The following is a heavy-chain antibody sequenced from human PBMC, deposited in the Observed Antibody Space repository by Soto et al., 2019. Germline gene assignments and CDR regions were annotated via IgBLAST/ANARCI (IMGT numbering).Heavy chain of an antibody. J-gene: IGHJ6*02. CDR2: MNPNSGNT. CDR1: GYTFTSYD. V-gene: IGHV1-8*01. CDR3: AGWPAGYYYYGMDV. D-gene: IGHD1-1*01. Sequence: QVQLVQSGAEVKKPGASVKVSCKASGYTFTSYDINWVRQATGQGLEWMGWMNPNSGNTGYAQKFQGRVTMTRNSSISTAYMEVSSLRYEDTDVYYFAGWPAGYYYYGMDVWGQGTTVTVSS.